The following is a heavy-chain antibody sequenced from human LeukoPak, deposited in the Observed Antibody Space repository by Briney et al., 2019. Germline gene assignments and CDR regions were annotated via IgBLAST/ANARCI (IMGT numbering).Heavy chain of an antibody. D-gene: IGHD3-16*02. CDR1: GFTVSSNE. CDR2: ITSSSSYI. Sequence: GGSLRLSCAASGFTVSSNEMSWVRQAPGKGLEWVSSITSSSSYIYYADSVKGRFTISRDNAKNSLYLQMSSLRAEDTAVHYCAKEPSYIWGTYRYTDYFDYWGQGTLVTVSS. J-gene: IGHJ4*02. V-gene: IGHV3-21*01. CDR3: AKEPSYIWGTYRYTDYFDY.